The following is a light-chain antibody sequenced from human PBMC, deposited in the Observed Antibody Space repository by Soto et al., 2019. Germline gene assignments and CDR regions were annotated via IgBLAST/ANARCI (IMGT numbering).Light chain of an antibody. J-gene: IGKJ5*01. CDR1: QTISTW. CDR3: HPRA. V-gene: IGKV1-5*01. CDR2: DAS. Sequence: IQLTKSPLSLSASVGDRVTITCRASQTISTWMAWYQQKPGKAPELLVYDASTLESGVPSRFSGSGTETEVIVTTSRLMTDDFESNFCHPRAFGQGTRLEIK.